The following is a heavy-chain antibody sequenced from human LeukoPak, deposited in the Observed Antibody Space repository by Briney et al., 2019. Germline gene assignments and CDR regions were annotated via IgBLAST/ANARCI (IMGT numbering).Heavy chain of an antibody. CDR2: IKEDGSEK. D-gene: IGHD6-19*01. CDR3: ASFQWLPIDY. CDR1: GFTFSTYW. J-gene: IGHJ4*02. Sequence: PGGSLRLSCAGSGFTFSTYWMSWVRQAPGKGLEWVANIKEDGSEKYYVDSVKGRFSISRDNAKNSLYLQMNSLRAEDTAVYYCASFQWLPIDYWGQGTLVTVSS. V-gene: IGHV3-7*01.